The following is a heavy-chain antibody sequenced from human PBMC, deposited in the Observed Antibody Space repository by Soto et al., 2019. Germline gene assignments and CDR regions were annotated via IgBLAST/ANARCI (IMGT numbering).Heavy chain of an antibody. CDR2: ISGSGGST. J-gene: IGHJ3*02. CDR1: GFTFSSYA. V-gene: IGHV3-23*01. D-gene: IGHD2-15*01. Sequence: GGSLRLSCAASGFTFSSYAMSWVRQAPGKGLEWVSAISGSGGSTYYADSVKGRFTISRDNSKNTLYLQMNSLRAEDTAVYYCAKVSEVVVVVAATFDAFDIWGQGTMVTVSS. CDR3: AKVSEVVVVVAATFDAFDI.